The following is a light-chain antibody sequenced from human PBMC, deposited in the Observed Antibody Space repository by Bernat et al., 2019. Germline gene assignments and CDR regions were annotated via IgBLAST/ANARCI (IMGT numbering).Light chain of an antibody. V-gene: IGLV3-21*03. CDR2: DDN. CDR3: QVWDSSSDQQM. J-gene: IGLJ3*02. CDR1: NIGSKS. Sequence: SYELTQPPSVSVAPGKTAAITCGGNNIGSKSVHWYQQKPGQAPVVVVYDDNDRPSGIPERFSGSNSGNTATLTISRVEAGDEADYYCQVWDSSSDQQMFGGGTKLTVL.